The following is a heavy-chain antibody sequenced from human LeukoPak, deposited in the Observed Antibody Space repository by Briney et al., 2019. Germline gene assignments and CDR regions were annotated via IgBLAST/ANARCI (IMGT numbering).Heavy chain of an antibody. CDR3: AKEYYVLLVYALGGSFDY. CDR1: GFTFSSYA. Sequence: GGSLRLSCAASGFTFSSYAMSWVRQAPGKGLEWVSTISGNGRSTSYVDSVKGRFTISEDNSKNTRTLQMNNMRGEDTAVYYCAKEYYVLLVYALGGSFDYWGRGTLVTVSS. V-gene: IGHV3-23*01. CDR2: ISGNGRST. D-gene: IGHD2-8*02. J-gene: IGHJ4*02.